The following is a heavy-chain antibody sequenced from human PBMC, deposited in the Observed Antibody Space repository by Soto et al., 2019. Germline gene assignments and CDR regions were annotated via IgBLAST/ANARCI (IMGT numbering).Heavy chain of an antibody. J-gene: IGHJ6*02. Sequence: GGSLSLSCAASGFTFSSYAMSWVRQAPGKGLEWVSAISGSGGSTYYADSVKGRFTISRDNSKNTLYLQMNSLRAEDTAVYYCEKYQNIVLRSPGMDVWGQGTTVTVSS. D-gene: IGHD2-8*01. V-gene: IGHV3-23*01. CDR1: GFTFSSYA. CDR2: ISGSGGST. CDR3: EKYQNIVLRSPGMDV.